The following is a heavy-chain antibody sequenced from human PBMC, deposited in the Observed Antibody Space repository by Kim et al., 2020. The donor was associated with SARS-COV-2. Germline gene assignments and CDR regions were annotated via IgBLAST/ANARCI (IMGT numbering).Heavy chain of an antibody. CDR2: INPNSGGT. CDR1: GYTFTGYY. CDR3: ARARGRGGRPERNWFDP. V-gene: IGHV1-2*02. D-gene: IGHD1-26*01. J-gene: IGHJ5*02. Sequence: ASVKVSCKASGYTFTGYYMHWVRQAPGQGLEWMGWINPNSGGTNYAQKFQGRVTMTRDTSISTAYMELSRLRSDDTAVYYCARARGRGGRPERNWFDPWGQGTLVTVSS.